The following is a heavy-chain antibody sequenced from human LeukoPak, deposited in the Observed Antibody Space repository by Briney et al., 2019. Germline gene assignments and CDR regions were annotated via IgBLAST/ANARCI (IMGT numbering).Heavy chain of an antibody. CDR3: ARGIPRYYYDSSGYSGGYFDL. V-gene: IGHV4-38-2*02. D-gene: IGHD3-22*01. Sequence: PSETLSLTCTVSGYSISSGYYWGWFRQPPGKGLEWIGSIYHSGSTYYNPSLKSRVTISVDTSKNQFSLKLSSVTAADTAVYYCARGIPRYYYDSSGYSGGYFDLWGRGTLVTVSS. J-gene: IGHJ2*01. CDR1: GYSISSGYY. CDR2: IYHSGST.